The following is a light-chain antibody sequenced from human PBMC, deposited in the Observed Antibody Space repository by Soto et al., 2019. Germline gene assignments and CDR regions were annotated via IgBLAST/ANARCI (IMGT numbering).Light chain of an antibody. Sequence: SYDLTQPLSVSVALGQTAGITCGGDNFGSKSVHWYQQKPGQAPVLVIYRDNNRPSGIPERFSGSNSGNTATLTISGAQAGDEADYYCQVWDSSTTHFVFGAGTKVTVL. CDR1: NFGSKS. J-gene: IGLJ1*01. CDR3: QVWDSSTTHFV. V-gene: IGLV3-9*01. CDR2: RDN.